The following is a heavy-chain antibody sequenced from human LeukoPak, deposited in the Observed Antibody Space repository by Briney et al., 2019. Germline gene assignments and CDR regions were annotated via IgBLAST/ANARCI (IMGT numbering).Heavy chain of an antibody. CDR3: AKDRGVAARPSYGFYYYYMDV. CDR2: ISGSGGST. J-gene: IGHJ6*03. Sequence: GGSLRLSCAASGFTFSSYAMSWVRQAPGKGLEWVSAISGSGGSTYYADSVKGRFTISRDNSKNTLYLQMNSLRAEDTAVYYFAKDRGVAARPSYGFYYYYMDVWGKGTTVTVFS. CDR1: GFTFSSYA. D-gene: IGHD6-6*01. V-gene: IGHV3-23*01.